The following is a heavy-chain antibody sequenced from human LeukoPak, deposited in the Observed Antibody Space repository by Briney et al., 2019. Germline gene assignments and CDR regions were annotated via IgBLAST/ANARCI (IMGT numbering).Heavy chain of an antibody. CDR2: IYPGDSDT. V-gene: IGHV5-51*01. J-gene: IGHJ4*02. CDR3: ARRSRRSSGYYPPDY. CDR1: GYSFTSYW. Sequence: GESLKISCKGSGYSFTSYWIGWVRQMPGKGLEWMGIIYPGDSDTRYSPSFQGQVTISADKSISTAYLQWSSLKASDTAMYYCARRSRRSSGYYPPDYWGQGTLVTVSS. D-gene: IGHD3-22*01.